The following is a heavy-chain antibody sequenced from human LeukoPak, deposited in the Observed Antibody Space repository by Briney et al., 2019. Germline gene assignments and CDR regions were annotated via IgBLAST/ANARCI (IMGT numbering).Heavy chain of an antibody. CDR1: GDSIHDYF. J-gene: IGHJ3*02. V-gene: IGHV4-4*07. D-gene: IGHD6-19*01. Sequence: SETLSLTCTVSGDSIHDYFWAWVRQPAGKGLEWIGRIYASGSTNYNPSLKSRVTMSVDTSKNQFSLELKSVTAADTAVYYCARGAAVALAAFDIWGQGTMVTASS. CDR3: ARGAAVALAAFDI. CDR2: IYASGST.